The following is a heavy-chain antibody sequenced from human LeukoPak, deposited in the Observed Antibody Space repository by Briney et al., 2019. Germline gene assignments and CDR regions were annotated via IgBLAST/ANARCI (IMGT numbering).Heavy chain of an antibody. J-gene: IGHJ3*02. Sequence: SETLSLTCTVSGSSISSYYWSWIRQPAGKGLEWVGRIYTSGSTNYNPSLKSRVTMSVDTSKNQFSLKLSSVTAADTAVYYCASEYYDFWSGYGLAFDIWGQGTMVTVSS. CDR1: GSSISSYY. D-gene: IGHD3-3*01. CDR3: ASEYYDFWSGYGLAFDI. V-gene: IGHV4-4*07. CDR2: IYTSGST.